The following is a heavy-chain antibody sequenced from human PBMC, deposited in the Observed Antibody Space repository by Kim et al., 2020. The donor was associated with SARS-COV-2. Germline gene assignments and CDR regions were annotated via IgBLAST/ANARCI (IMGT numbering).Heavy chain of an antibody. CDR3: VKSSGGSASAYDY. CDR1: GFTFGDYA. Sequence: GGSLRLSCVASGFTFGDYAMHWVRQVPGKGLEWVSGISWNSGSIGYADSVKGRFTSSRDNAKNSLYLQMNSLTPEDTALYYCVKSSGGSASAYDYWGQGT. CDR2: ISWNSGSI. J-gene: IGHJ4*02. D-gene: IGHD3-10*01. V-gene: IGHV3-9*01.